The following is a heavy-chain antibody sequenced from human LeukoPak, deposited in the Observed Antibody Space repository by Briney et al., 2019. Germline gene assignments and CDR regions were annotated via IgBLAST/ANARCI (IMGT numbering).Heavy chain of an antibody. CDR2: IWYDGSNK. CDR3: AKDLGVTMVRGLCDY. CDR1: GLTFSGYG. J-gene: IGHJ4*02. D-gene: IGHD3-10*01. Sequence: GGSLSLSCAVSGLTFSGYGMHWVRQAPGKGLDWVALIWYDGSNKYYADSVKGRFNISRDNSKNALYLQMDSLRAEETGVYYCAKDLGVTMVRGLCDYWGQGTLVTVSS. V-gene: IGHV3-33*06.